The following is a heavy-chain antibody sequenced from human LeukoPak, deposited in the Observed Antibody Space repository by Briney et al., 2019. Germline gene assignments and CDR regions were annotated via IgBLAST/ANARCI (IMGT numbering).Heavy chain of an antibody. J-gene: IGHJ3*02. D-gene: IGHD2-21*02. CDR3: ARVANWGDDCLTAADI. V-gene: IGHV3-64*01. CDR1: GFTFSSYA. CDR2: IINNGGNT. Sequence: GGSLRLSCAASGFTFSSYAMHWVRQAPGKGLEYVSAIINNGGNTYYATSVKGRFTISRDNSKNTLYLQMGSLRADDTAVYYCARVANWGDDCLTAADIWGKGKMVTV.